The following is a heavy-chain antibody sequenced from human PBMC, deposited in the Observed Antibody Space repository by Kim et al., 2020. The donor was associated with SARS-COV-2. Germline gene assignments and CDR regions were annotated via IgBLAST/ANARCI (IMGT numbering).Heavy chain of an antibody. Sequence: ASVKVSCKASGYTFTSYDINWVRQATGQGLEWRGWMNPNSGNTGYAQKFQGRVTMTRNTSISTAYMELSSLTSEDTAVYFCARRRAAAGTCLSYWGQGTLVTVSS. D-gene: IGHD6-13*01. J-gene: IGHJ4*02. CDR1: GYTFTSYD. CDR3: ARRRAAAGTCLSY. CDR2: MNPNSGNT. V-gene: IGHV1-8*01.